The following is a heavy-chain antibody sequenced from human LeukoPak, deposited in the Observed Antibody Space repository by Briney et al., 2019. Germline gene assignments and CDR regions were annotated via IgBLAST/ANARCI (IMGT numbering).Heavy chain of an antibody. Sequence: SETLSLTCTVSGGSISSGSYYWSWIRQPAGKGLEWIGLIYTSGSTNYNPSLKSRVTISVDTSKNQFSLQLSSVTAADTAVYYCASGSLGAFDIWGQGTMVTVSS. CDR3: ASGSLGAFDI. V-gene: IGHV4-61*02. D-gene: IGHD1-26*01. J-gene: IGHJ3*02. CDR1: GGSISSGSYY. CDR2: IYTSGST.